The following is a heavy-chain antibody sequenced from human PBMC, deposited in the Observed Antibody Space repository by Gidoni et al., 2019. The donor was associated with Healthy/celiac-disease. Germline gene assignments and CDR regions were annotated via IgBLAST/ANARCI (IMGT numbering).Heavy chain of an antibody. J-gene: IGHJ3*02. V-gene: IGHV4-61*02. CDR2: IYTRGST. CDR3: ARESILTGRGAFDI. CDR1: GGSISSGSYY. D-gene: IGHD3-9*01. Sequence: QVQLQESGPGLVKPSQTLSLTCTVSGGSISSGSYYWSWIRQPAGKGLEWIGRIYTRGSTNYNPSLKSRVTISVDTSKNQFSLKLSSVTAADTAVYYCARESILTGRGAFDIWGQGTMVTVSS.